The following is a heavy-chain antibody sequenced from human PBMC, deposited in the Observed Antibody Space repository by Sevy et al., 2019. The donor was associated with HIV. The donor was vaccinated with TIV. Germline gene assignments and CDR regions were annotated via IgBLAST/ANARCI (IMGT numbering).Heavy chain of an antibody. CDR3: ARVPVVGYCSGGSCYSGYYYMDV. CDR1: GYTFTSYG. CDR2: ISAYNGNT. J-gene: IGHJ6*03. V-gene: IGHV1-18*04. D-gene: IGHD2-15*01. Sequence: ASVKVSCKASGYTFTSYGISWVRQAPGQGLEWMGWISAYNGNTNYAQMLQGRVTMTTDTSTSTAYMELRSLRSDDTAVYYCARVPVVGYCSGGSCYSGYYYMDVWGKGTTVTVSS.